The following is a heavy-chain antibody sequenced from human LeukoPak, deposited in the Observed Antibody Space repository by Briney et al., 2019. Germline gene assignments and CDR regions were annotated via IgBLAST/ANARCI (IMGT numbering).Heavy chain of an antibody. V-gene: IGHV4-39*01. CDR1: GGSISSSSYF. D-gene: IGHD6-13*01. Sequence: PSETLSLTCTVSGGSISSSSYFWGWIRQPPGKGLEWIGSIYYNGDTYYDPSLQSRVTISVDTSKNQFSLNLRSVTAADTAFYYCTRLPVSGYKVDYWGQGTLVTVSS. CDR2: IYYNGDT. CDR3: TRLPVSGYKVDY. J-gene: IGHJ4*02.